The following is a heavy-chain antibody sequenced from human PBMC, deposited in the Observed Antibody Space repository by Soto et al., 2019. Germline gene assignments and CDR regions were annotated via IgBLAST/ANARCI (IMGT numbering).Heavy chain of an antibody. J-gene: IGHJ4*02. Sequence: SVKVSCKASGGTFSRYSISWVRQAPGQGLEWMGGIIPIFGTANYAQKFQGRVTITADESKSKAYMELRSLRSEDTAGYYCAPLGYSIGLIRYPDYWGKGTLVPLS. CDR2: IIPIFGTA. CDR1: GGTFSRYS. D-gene: IGHD2-15*01. CDR3: APLGYSIGLIRYPDY. V-gene: IGHV1-69*13.